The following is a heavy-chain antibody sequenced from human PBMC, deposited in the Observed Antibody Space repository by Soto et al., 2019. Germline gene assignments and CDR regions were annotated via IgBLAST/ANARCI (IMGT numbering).Heavy chain of an antibody. D-gene: IGHD2-2*02. CDR3: AREYTAWPLDYGLDV. V-gene: IGHV3-21*01. CDR2: ISSRSDI. Sequence: GWSLRLSCVGSGFTFSTYSINWVRQAPGKGLEWVSSISSRSDIYYADSVKGRCTISRDNAKNSVSLQMNSLRAEDTAVYYCAREYTAWPLDYGLDVWGQGTKVTVSS. CDR1: GFTFSTYS. J-gene: IGHJ6*02.